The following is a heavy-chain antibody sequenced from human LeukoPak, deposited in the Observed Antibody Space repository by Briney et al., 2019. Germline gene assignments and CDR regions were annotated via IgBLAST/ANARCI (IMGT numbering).Heavy chain of an antibody. CDR3: ARGSGSYYWFDY. D-gene: IGHD1-26*01. V-gene: IGHV3-66*01. J-gene: IGHJ4*02. Sequence: GGSLRLSCAASGFTVSTNYMSWVRQAPGKGLEWVSVIYSGGSTYYADSVKGRFTISRDISKNTLYLQMNSLRAEDTAVYYCARGSGSYYWFDYWGQGTLATVSS. CDR2: IYSGGST. CDR1: GFTVSTNY.